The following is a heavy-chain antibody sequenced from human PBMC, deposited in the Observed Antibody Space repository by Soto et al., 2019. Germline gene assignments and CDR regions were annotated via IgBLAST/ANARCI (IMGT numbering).Heavy chain of an antibody. V-gene: IGHV4-34*01. D-gene: IGHD6-13*01. Sequence: PSETLSLTCAVYGGSFSGYYWSWIRQPPGKGLEWIGEINHSGSTNYNPSLKSRVTISVDTSKNQFSLKLSSVTAADTAVYYCARGGRVSSYSSTRWTSQWDYFDYWGQGPLVTVSS. J-gene: IGHJ4*02. CDR3: ARGGRVSSYSSTRWTSQWDYFDY. CDR2: INHSGST. CDR1: GGSFSGYY.